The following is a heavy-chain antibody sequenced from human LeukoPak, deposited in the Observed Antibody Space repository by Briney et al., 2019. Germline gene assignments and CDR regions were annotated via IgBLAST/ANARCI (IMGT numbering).Heavy chain of an antibody. J-gene: IGHJ4*02. Sequence: PSETLSLTCAVYGGSFSGYYWSWIRQPPGKGLEWIGEINHSGSTNYNPSLKSRVTISVDTSKNQFSLKLSSVTAADTAVYYCARRGGPMVQHFDYWGQGTLVTVSS. V-gene: IGHV4-34*01. CDR2: INHSGST. CDR1: GGSFSGYY. D-gene: IGHD3-10*01. CDR3: ARRGGPMVQHFDY.